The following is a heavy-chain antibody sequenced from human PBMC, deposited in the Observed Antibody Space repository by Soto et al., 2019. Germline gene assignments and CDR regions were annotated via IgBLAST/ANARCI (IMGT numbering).Heavy chain of an antibody. J-gene: IGHJ1*01. V-gene: IGHV3-53*01. CDR1: GFTVSSNY. D-gene: IGHD6-13*01. Sequence: GGSLRLSCAASGFTVSSNYMSWVRHAPGKGLEWVSVIYSGGSTYYADSVKALFTISRDNSKNTLYLQMNSLRAEDTAVYYYARVAAAGTEYFQHWGQGTLVTVSS. CDR3: ARVAAAGTEYFQH. CDR2: IYSGGST.